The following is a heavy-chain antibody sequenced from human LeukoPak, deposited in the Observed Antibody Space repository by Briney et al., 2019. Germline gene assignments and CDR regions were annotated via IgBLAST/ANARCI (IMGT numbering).Heavy chain of an antibody. CDR1: GGSFSGYY. Sequence: SETLSLTCAVYGGSFSGYYWSWIRQPPGKGLEWIGEINHSGSTNYNPSLKSRVTISVDTSKNQFSLKLSSVTAADTAVYYCARGQGAAAGTGPTEFDYWGQGTLVTVSS. D-gene: IGHD6-13*01. J-gene: IGHJ4*02. CDR2: INHSGST. V-gene: IGHV4-34*01. CDR3: ARGQGAAAGTGPTEFDY.